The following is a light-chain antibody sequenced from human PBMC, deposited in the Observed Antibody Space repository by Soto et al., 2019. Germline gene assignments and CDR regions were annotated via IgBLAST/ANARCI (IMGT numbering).Light chain of an antibody. V-gene: IGKV1-17*01. Sequence: DIQMTQSPSSLSASVGDRVTITCRASQGIRNDLGWYQQRQEKAPKRLIYAASILQIGVPSRFSGSGSWTEFTLTISSLQPEDFASYYGVEHNSYPWKFGQGTKVEIK. CDR3: VEHNSYPWK. J-gene: IGKJ1*01. CDR2: AAS. CDR1: QGIRND.